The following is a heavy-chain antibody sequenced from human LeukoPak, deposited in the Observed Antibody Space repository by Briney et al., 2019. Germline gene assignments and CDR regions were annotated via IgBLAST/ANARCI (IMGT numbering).Heavy chain of an antibody. CDR2: INPNSGGT. D-gene: IGHD5-12*01. J-gene: IGHJ4*02. Sequence: ASVKVSCKASGYTFIGYYMHWVRQAPGQGLEWMGWINPNSGGTNYAQKFQDRVTMTRDTSISTAYMELSRLRSDDTAMYFCARAHTGFEAFDYWGQGILVTVSS. CDR3: ARAHTGFEAFDY. V-gene: IGHV1-2*02. CDR1: GYTFIGYY.